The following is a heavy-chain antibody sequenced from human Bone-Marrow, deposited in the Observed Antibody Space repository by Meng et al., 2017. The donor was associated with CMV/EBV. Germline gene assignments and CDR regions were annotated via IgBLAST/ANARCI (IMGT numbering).Heavy chain of an antibody. CDR1: GFTLSAYW. V-gene: IGHV3-74*01. Sequence: GESPKIPCAASGFTLSAYWMHWVRQTPGQGLVWVSRVYIDGTSIGYADAVKGRFTISRDNAKNTLYLQMNGLRAGDTAVYYCARGQAAGGYVYIDYWGQGTLVTVSS. D-gene: IGHD5-12*01. J-gene: IGHJ4*02. CDR3: ARGQAAGGYVYIDY. CDR2: VYIDGTSI.